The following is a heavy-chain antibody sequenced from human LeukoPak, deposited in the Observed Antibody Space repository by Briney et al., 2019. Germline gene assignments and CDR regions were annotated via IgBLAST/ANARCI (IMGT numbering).Heavy chain of an antibody. Sequence: SETLSLTCTVSGYSISSGYYWGWIRQPPGKGLEWIGSIYHSGSTYYNPSLKSRVTISVDTSKNQFSLKLSSVTAADTAVYYCASWWYYDFWSGYSGNAFDIWGQGTMVTVSS. V-gene: IGHV4-38-2*02. J-gene: IGHJ3*02. CDR2: IYHSGST. CDR3: ASWWYYDFWSGYSGNAFDI. D-gene: IGHD3-3*01. CDR1: GYSISSGYY.